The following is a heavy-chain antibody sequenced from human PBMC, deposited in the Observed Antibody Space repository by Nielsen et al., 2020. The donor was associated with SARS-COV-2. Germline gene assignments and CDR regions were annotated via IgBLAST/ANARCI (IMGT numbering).Heavy chain of an antibody. D-gene: IGHD4-17*01. J-gene: IGHJ3*01. CDR3: ATLYDNGDFGDGFDF. CDR1: GGSISTGSHY. CDR2: IYYSGTT. V-gene: IGHV4-61*05. Sequence: SETLSLTCIVSGGSISTGSHYWSWIRQPPGKGLEWIGEIYYSGTTNYNPSLKSRVTMAVDKSKNQFSLSVTSVTAADTAVYFCATLYDNGDFGDGFDFWGRGKMVTVSS.